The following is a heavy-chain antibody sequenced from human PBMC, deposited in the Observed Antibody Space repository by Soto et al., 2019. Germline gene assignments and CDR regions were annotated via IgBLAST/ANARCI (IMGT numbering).Heavy chain of an antibody. CDR2: IYHSGST. Sequence: PSETLSLTCAVSGGSISSSNWWSWVRQPPGKGLEWIGEIYHSGSTNYNPSLKSRVTISVDKSKNQFSLKLSSVTAADTAVYYCARHGGNSGSDSDWFDSWGQGTLVTVSS. V-gene: IGHV4-4*02. J-gene: IGHJ5*01. CDR3: ARHGGNSGSDSDWFDS. CDR1: GGSISSSNW. D-gene: IGHD5-12*01.